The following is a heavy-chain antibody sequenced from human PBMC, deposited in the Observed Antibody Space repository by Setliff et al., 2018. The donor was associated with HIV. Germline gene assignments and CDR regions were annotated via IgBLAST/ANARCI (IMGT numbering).Heavy chain of an antibody. CDR2: RSPIFSTT. D-gene: IGHD3-22*01. Sequence: SVKVSCKCSGDTFTTYVVSWVRQAPGQGLEWMGGRSPIFSTTNYAQKFQGRVTITTDESTSRAYMELSSLRSEDTAVYYCAITSRGYSLQRGGAFDIWGQGTLVT. V-gene: IGHV1-69*05. J-gene: IGHJ3*02. CDR1: GDTFTTYV. CDR3: AITSRGYSLQRGGAFDI.